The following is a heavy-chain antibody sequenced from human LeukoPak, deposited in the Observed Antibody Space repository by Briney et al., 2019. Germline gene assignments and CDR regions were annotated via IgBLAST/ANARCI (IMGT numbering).Heavy chain of an antibody. Sequence: SETLSLTCAVYGGSFSGYYWSWIRQPPGKGLEWIGEINHSGSTNYNPSLKSRVTISVDTSKNQFSLKLRSVTAADTAVYYCARGQTGSTVAYVLHYFDYWGQGTLVTVSS. J-gene: IGHJ4*02. CDR2: INHSGST. V-gene: IGHV4-34*01. CDR3: ARGQTGSTVAYVLHYFDY. CDR1: GGSFSGYY. D-gene: IGHD4-23*01.